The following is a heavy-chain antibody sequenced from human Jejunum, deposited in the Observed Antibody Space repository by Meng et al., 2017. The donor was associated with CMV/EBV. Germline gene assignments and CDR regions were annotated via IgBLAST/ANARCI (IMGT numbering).Heavy chain of an antibody. Sequence: SGLSLSSYFVHWVRQAPGKGLEWVALVLHDAGTQFYADSVKGRFTISRDNPRNTLYLQMDSLRDEDTALYYCATEGGESRASCPDIWGQGTMVTVSS. J-gene: IGHJ3*02. CDR3: ATEGGESRASCPDI. CDR2: VLHDAGTQ. V-gene: IGHV3-30-3*01. CDR1: GLSLSSYF. D-gene: IGHD3-16*01.